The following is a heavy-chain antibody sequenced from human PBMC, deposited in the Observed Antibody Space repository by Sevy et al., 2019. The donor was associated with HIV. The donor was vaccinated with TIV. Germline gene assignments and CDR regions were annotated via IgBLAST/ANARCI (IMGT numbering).Heavy chain of an antibody. CDR3: VREEYTRSWITGWFDP. J-gene: IGHJ5*02. CDR2: IFNNGAT. V-gene: IGHV3-53*01. CDR1: GITVSSNY. Sequence: GGYLRLSCSVSGITVSSNYMSWVRQAPGKGLEWVSVIFNNGATSYADSVKGRFSISRDNSKNTLFLQMKSLRAEDTATYYCVREEYTRSWITGWFDPWGQGTLVTVSS. D-gene: IGHD2-2*03.